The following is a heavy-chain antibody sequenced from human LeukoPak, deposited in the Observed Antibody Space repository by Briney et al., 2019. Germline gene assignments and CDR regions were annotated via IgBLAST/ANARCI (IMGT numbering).Heavy chain of an antibody. D-gene: IGHD5-18*01. V-gene: IGHV1-3*01. CDR3: ASEGEVGYAYFY. CDR2: INAGNGNT. CDR1: GYTFTKYA. J-gene: IGHJ4*02. Sequence: ASVKVSCKASGYTFTKYAIHWVRQAPGQSLEWMGWINAGNGNTKYSQSFQGRVTITRDTSATTYMELSSLTSEDTAVYYCASEGEVGYAYFYWGQGTVVTVSS.